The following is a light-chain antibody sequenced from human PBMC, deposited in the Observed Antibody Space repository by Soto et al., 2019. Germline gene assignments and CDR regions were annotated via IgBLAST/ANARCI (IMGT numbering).Light chain of an antibody. CDR3: QQYNSYSYT. J-gene: IGKJ2*01. Sequence: DIQMTQSPSTLSASVGDRVTITCRASQSISSWLAWYQQKPGKAPKLLIYDASSWESGVPSRFSGSGSGTEFTLTICSLQPDDFATYYCQQYNSYSYTFGQGTKLEIK. CDR2: DAS. V-gene: IGKV1-5*01. CDR1: QSISSW.